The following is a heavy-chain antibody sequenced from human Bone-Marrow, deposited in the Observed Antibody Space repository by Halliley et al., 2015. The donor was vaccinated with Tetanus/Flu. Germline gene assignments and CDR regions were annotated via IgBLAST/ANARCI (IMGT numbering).Heavy chain of an antibody. D-gene: IGHD3-3*01. V-gene: IGHV3-21*01. Sequence: EWVSSISSRSTYIYYAGSAKGRFAISRGYAKNSRGLQRISLRAEDTAVYYCARRGEWFPLSFQHWGQGTLVTVSS. CDR3: ARRGEWFPLSFQH. CDR2: ISSRSTYI. J-gene: IGHJ1*01.